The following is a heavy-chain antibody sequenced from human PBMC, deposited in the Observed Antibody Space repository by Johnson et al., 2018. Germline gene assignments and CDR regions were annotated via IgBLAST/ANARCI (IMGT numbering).Heavy chain of an antibody. CDR2: LDTDGRST. CDR3: ARGVGCWGGSCYPDAIDI. V-gene: IGHV3-74*03. J-gene: IGHJ3*02. CDR1: GFTFTTYW. D-gene: IGHD2-15*01. Sequence: VQLQESGGGFVQPGGSLRLSCAASGFTFTTYWMHWVRQAPGKRLVWVSRLDTDGRSTTYADSVKGRFTTSRDNVKNTLYLQMNSLRAEDTAVYHCARGVGCWGGSCYPDAIDIWGQGTMVTVSS.